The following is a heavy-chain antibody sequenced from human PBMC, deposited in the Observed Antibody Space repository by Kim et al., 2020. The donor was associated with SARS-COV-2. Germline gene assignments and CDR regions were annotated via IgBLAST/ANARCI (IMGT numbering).Heavy chain of an antibody. D-gene: IGHD6-6*01. CDR1: GGSFSGYY. Sequence: SETLSLTCAVYGGSFSGYYWSWIRQPPGKGLEWIGEINHSGSTNYNPSLKSRVTISVDTSKNQFSLKLSSVTAADTAVYYCARGRKGSSSPYFDYWGQGTLVTVSS. CDR3: ARGRKGSSSPYFDY. CDR2: INHSGST. J-gene: IGHJ4*02. V-gene: IGHV4-34*01.